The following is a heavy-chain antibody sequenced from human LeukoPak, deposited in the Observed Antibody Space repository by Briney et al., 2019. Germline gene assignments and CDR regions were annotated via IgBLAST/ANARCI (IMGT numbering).Heavy chain of an antibody. J-gene: IGHJ4*02. CDR2: IIPIPGIA. CDR1: GGTFSSYA. Sequence: ASVKVSCKASGGTFSSYAISWVRQAPGQGLEWMGRIIPIPGIANYAQKLQGRVTITADKSTSTAYMELSSLRSEDTAVYYCARGPRSGSVYDYWGQGTLVTVSS. V-gene: IGHV1-69*04. D-gene: IGHD1-26*01. CDR3: ARGPRSGSVYDY.